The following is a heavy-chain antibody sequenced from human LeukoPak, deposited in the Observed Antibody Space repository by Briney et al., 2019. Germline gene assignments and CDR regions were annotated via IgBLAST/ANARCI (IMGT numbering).Heavy chain of an antibody. CDR1: GFTFSSYY. Sequence: PGGSLRLSCAASGFTFSSYYMSWVRQAPGAGLEWVSAIGGSGTGTYYADSVKGRFTISRDNAKNTPYLQMNSLRAEDTAVYYCVKDETGSSWYNWGQGTLVTVSS. J-gene: IGHJ4*02. CDR3: VKDETGSSWYN. CDR2: IGGSGTGT. D-gene: IGHD6-13*01. V-gene: IGHV3-23*01.